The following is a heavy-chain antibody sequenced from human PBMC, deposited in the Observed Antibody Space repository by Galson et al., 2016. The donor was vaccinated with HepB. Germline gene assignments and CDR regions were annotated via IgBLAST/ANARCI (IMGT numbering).Heavy chain of an antibody. D-gene: IGHD2-2*01. CDR2: FYNSGST. Sequence: LVKPTQTLTLTCTFSGFSLNSCGVGVGWIRQPPGKGLEWIGNFYNSGSTSYNPSLQSRVTISVDTSKNRISLKLSSVTAADTAVYHCARLYCSSTSCCGYCGMDVWGQGTTVTVSS. CDR3: ARLYCSSTSCCGYCGMDV. CDR1: GFSLNSCGVG. J-gene: IGHJ6*02. V-gene: IGHV4-39*01.